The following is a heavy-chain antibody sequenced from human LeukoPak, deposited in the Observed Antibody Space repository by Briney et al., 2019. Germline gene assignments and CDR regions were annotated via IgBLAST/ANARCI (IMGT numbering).Heavy chain of an antibody. CDR2: TYSGGNT. J-gene: IGHJ6*03. Sequence: PGGSLRLSCAASGFTVSSNYMTWVRQAPGKGLEWVSVTYSGGNTYYADSVKGRFTISRDNSKNTLYLQMNSLRAEDTAVYCCAKGVTPADYYMDVWGKGTTVTVSS. D-gene: IGHD1-14*01. V-gene: IGHV3-53*01. CDR1: GFTVSSNY. CDR3: AKGVTPADYYMDV.